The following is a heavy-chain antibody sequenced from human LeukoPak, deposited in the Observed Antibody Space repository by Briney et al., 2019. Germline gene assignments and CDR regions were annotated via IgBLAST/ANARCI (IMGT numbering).Heavy chain of an antibody. Sequence: ASVKVSCKASGGTFSSYAISWVRQAPGQGLEWMGRIIPILGIANYAQKFQGRVTITADKSTSTAYMELSSLRSEDTAVYYCASLPHDYGDYDFDYWGQGTLVTVSS. CDR3: ASLPHDYGDYDFDY. J-gene: IGHJ4*02. CDR2: IIPILGIA. V-gene: IGHV1-69*04. D-gene: IGHD4-17*01. CDR1: GGTFSSYA.